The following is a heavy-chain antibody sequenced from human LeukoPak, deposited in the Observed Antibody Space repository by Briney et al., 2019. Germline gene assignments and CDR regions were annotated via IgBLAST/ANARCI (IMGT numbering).Heavy chain of an antibody. V-gene: IGHV4-39*01. J-gene: IGHJ4*02. CDR2: IYYTGST. CDR3: ARATNYFDVLY. CDR1: GGYIRSSSHY. Sequence: KPSETLSLTCTVSGGYIRSSSHYLGWIRQPPGKGLEWIGTIYYTGSTYYNPSLKTRVTISIDTSKNQFSLRLSSVTAAVRAVYFWARATNYFDVLYWGQGTLVTVSS. D-gene: IGHD3-22*01.